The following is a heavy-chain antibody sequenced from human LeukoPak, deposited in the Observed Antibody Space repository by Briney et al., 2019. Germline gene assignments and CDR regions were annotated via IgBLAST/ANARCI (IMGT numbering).Heavy chain of an antibody. CDR3: AKDAFHDSSGYYSPFDS. Sequence: GGSLRLSCAASGFTFSNYAMNWVRQAPGKGLEWVSTVTSSGSSTNYADSVKGRFTISRDNSKGTLYLHMNSLTAEDTAVYYCAKDAFHDSSGYYSPFDSWGQGTLVTVSS. CDR1: GFTFSNYA. D-gene: IGHD3-22*01. CDR2: VTSSGSST. J-gene: IGHJ4*02. V-gene: IGHV3-23*01.